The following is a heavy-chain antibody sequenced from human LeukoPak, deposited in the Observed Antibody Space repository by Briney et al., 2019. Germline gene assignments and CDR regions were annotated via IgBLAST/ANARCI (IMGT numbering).Heavy chain of an antibody. CDR3: ARHRYDSSGYYYRYFDY. V-gene: IGHV4-34*01. J-gene: IGHJ4*02. CDR2: INHSGTS. Sequence: PSETLSLTCAVYGGSFSGYYWSWIRQPPGKGLEWIGEINHSGTSNYNPSLKSRVTMSVDTSKNQFSLKLSSVTAADTAVYYCARHRYDSSGYYYRYFDYWGQGTLVTVSS. D-gene: IGHD3-22*01. CDR1: GGSFSGYY.